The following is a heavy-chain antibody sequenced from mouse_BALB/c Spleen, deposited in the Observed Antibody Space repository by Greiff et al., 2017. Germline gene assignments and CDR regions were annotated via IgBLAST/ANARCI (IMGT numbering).Heavy chain of an antibody. J-gene: IGHJ4*01. Sequence: QVQLKESGPQLVRPGASVKISCKASGYSFTSYWMHWVKQRPGQGLEWIGMIDPSDSETRLNQKFKDKATLTVDKSSSTAYMQLSSPTSEDSAVYYCARKEGYAMDYWGQGTSVTVSS. V-gene: IGHV1S126*01. CDR2: IDPSDSET. CDR1: GYSFTSYW. CDR3: ARKEGYAMDY.